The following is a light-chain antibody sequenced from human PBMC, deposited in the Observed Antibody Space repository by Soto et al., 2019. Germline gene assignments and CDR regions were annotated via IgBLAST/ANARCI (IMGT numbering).Light chain of an antibody. CDR2: TAS. J-gene: IGKJ1*01. CDR3: LHDYSYPRT. CDR1: QAIRND. V-gene: IGKV1-6*01. Sequence: AIQLTQSPSSLSASVGDRVTITFRASQAIRNDLCWYQQKQGKAPKLLIYTASTLQSGVPSRFSGSGSGADFTLTIRSLQPEDSATYYCLHDYSYPRTFGQGTKVDIK.